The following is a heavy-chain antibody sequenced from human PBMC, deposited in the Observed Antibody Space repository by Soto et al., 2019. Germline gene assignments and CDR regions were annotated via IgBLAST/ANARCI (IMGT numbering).Heavy chain of an antibody. CDR2: IQSKTNNYVT. V-gene: IGHV3-73*01. J-gene: IGHJ4*02. CDR3: TASPY. Sequence: GGSLRLSCVGSGFTFSAAAIHWVRQAPGQGLEWIGRIQSKTNNYVTAYSASVEGRFTLSRDDSRNTTYLEMQSLRVEDTAVYFCTASPYWGQGTLVTVSS. CDR1: GFTFSAAA.